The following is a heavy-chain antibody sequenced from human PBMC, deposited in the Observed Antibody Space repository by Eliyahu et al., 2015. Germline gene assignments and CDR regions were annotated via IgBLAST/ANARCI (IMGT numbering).Heavy chain of an antibody. V-gene: IGHV3-48*02. Sequence: EVQLVESGGGLVQPGGSLRLSCAASGFTFHSYIMNWVRQAPGKGLEWVSXITSTGSTIYYADSVKGRFSISRDNAKNSLYLEMNSLRDEDSALYYCVRDGHFDYWGQGTLVTVSS. CDR3: VRDGHFDY. CDR1: GFTFHSYI. J-gene: IGHJ4*02. CDR2: ITSTGSTI.